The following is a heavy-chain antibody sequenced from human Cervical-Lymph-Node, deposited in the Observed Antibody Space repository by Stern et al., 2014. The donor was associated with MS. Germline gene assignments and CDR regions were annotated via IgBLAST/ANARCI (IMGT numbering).Heavy chain of an antibody. CDR2: IDYSGSP. D-gene: IGHD2-8*02. CDR1: GGSLSTGLYY. J-gene: IGHJ4*02. Sequence: QVQLQESGPGLVKPAQTLSLTCTVSGGSLSTGLYYWSWIRQHPGKGLVWIGYIDYSGSPYFNPSLKSRLTMSIDVSKNQFSLKLNSVTAADTAVYYCARGSVVYATFDYWGQGALVTVSS. V-gene: IGHV4-31*03. CDR3: ARGSVVYATFDY.